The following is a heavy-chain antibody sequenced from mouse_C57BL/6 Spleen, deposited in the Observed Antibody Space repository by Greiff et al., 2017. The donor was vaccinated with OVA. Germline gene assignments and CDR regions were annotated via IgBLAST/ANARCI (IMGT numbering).Heavy chain of an antibody. CDR3: AKSTMITTGDY. V-gene: IGHV2-3*01. CDR2: IWGDGST. D-gene: IGHD2-4*01. CDR1: GFSLTSYG. J-gene: IGHJ2*01. Sequence: VQGVESGPGLVAPSQSLSITCTVSGFSLTSYGVSWVRQPPGKGLEWLGVIWGDGSTHYHSALISRLSISKDNSKSQVFLKLNSMQTDDTATDYCAKSTMITTGDYWGQGTTLTVSS.